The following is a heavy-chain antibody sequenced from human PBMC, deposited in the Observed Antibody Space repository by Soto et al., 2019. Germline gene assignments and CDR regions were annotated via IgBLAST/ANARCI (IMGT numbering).Heavy chain of an antibody. J-gene: IGHJ4*02. CDR1: GYSFTSYW. CDR3: ARQIYDSDTGPNFQYYFDS. Sequence: PGESLKISCKGSGYSFTSYWIGWVRQVPGKGLEWMGIIYPGDSDTRYSPSFQGQVTISAAKSISTAYLQWSSLRASDTAMYYCARQIYDSDTGPNFQYYFDSWGQGTPVTVSS. V-gene: IGHV5-51*01. CDR2: IYPGDSDT. D-gene: IGHD3-22*01.